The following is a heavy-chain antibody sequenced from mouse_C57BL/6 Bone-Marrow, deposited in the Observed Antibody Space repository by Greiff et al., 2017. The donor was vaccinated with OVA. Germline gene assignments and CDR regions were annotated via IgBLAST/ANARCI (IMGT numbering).Heavy chain of an antibody. J-gene: IGHJ2*01. Sequence: QVQLQQSGAELARPGASVKLSCKASGYTFTSYGISWVKQSTGQGLEWIGEIYPRSGNTYYNEKFKGKATLTADKSSSTAYMELRSLTSEDSAVYFWAREEFDYYGVSLYWFDYWGQGTTLTVSS. CDR2: IYPRSGNT. V-gene: IGHV1-81*01. D-gene: IGHD1-1*01. CDR3: AREEFDYYGVSLYWFDY. CDR1: GYTFTSYG.